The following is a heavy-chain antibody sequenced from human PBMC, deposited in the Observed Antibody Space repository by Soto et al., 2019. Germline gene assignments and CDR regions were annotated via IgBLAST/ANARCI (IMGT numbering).Heavy chain of an antibody. Sequence: NPSETLSLTCAVSGGSISSGGYSWSWIRQPPGKGLEWIGYIYHSGSTYYNPSLKSRVTISVDRSKNQFSLKLSSVTAADTAVYYCARYGSGSYYNGDWFDPWGQGTLVTV. CDR3: ARYGSGSYYNGDWFDP. J-gene: IGHJ5*02. V-gene: IGHV4-30-2*01. CDR2: IYHSGST. CDR1: GGSISSGGYS. D-gene: IGHD3-10*01.